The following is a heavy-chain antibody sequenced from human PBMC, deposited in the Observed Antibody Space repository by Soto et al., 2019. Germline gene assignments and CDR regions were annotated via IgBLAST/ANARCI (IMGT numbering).Heavy chain of an antibody. CDR2: IWYDGSNK. Sequence: QVQLVESGGGVVQPGRSLRLSCAASGFTFSSYGMHWVRQAPGKGLEWVAVIWYDGSNKYYADSVKGRFTISRDNSKNTPYLQMNSLRAEDTAVYYCARDRGGDIVVVPAAMPDYWGQGTLVTVSS. J-gene: IGHJ4*02. CDR3: ARDRGGDIVVVPAAMPDY. V-gene: IGHV3-33*01. D-gene: IGHD2-2*01. CDR1: GFTFSSYG.